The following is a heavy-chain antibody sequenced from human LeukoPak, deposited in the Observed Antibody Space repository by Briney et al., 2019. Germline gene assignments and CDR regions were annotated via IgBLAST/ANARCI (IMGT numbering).Heavy chain of an antibody. CDR2: ISGSGGST. V-gene: IGHV3-23*01. J-gene: IGHJ4*02. D-gene: IGHD1-26*01. CDR3: ARVFSYGYYFDY. Sequence: GGSLRLSCAASGFTFSSYGMSWVRQAPGKGLEWVSAISGSGGSTYYADSVKGRFTISRDNAKNSLYLQMNSLRAEDTAVYYCARVFSYGYYFDYWGQGTLVTVSS. CDR1: GFTFSSYG.